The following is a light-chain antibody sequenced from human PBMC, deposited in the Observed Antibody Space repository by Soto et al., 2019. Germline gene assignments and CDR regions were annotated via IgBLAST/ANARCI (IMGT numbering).Light chain of an antibody. J-gene: IGKJ5*01. V-gene: IGKV1-9*01. CDR1: QGIDSY. CDR2: AAS. Sequence: IQLTHSPSSLSASVGDRVTIACRSSQGIDSYLAWYQQKPGTAPKLLIYAASALQSGVPSRFSGSGSGTDFTLTISRLEPEDFAVFYCQHYDSLPITFGQGTRLEIK. CDR3: QHYDSLPIT.